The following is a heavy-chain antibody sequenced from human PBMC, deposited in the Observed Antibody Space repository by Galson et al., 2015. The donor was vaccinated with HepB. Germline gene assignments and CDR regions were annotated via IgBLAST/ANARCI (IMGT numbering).Heavy chain of an antibody. Sequence: QSGAEVTKPGESLKISCKGSGSIFTSYWIAWVRQMPGKGLEWMGIILPADSDTRYSPSFQGQVTISADKSISTTFLQWSSLKASDTAIYYCARHLAGSGSWYFDSWGQGTLLTVSS. J-gene: IGHJ4*02. V-gene: IGHV5-51*01. D-gene: IGHD3-10*01. CDR1: GSIFTSYW. CDR3: ARHLAGSGSWYFDS. CDR2: ILPADSDT.